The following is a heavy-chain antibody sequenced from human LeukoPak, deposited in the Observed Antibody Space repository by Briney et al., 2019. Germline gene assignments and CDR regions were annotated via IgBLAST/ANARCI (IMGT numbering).Heavy chain of an antibody. J-gene: IGHJ4*02. V-gene: IGHV4-31*03. Sequence: RASQTLSLTCTVSGGSISRGGYYWNWIRQHPGKGLEWIGYIYYSGSTYYNPSLKSRVPISVDTSKHQFSLKLSSGTAADTAVYYCAGLDSSGYYEIWGQGTLVTVSS. CDR3: AGLDSSGYYEI. D-gene: IGHD3-22*01. CDR1: GGSISRGGYY. CDR2: IYYSGST.